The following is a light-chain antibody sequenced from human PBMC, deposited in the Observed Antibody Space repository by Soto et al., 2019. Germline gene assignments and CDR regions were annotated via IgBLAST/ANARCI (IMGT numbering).Light chain of an antibody. V-gene: IGKV3-15*01. CDR3: QQYNNWPLWT. CDR1: QSVSSN. CDR2: GAS. Sequence: EIVMTQSPATLSVSPGETATLSCRASQSVSSNLTWYQQKPGQAPRLLIYGASTRATGIPARFSGSGSGTEFTLTISSLQSEDFAVYYCQQYNNWPLWTFGQGTKVDSK. J-gene: IGKJ1*01.